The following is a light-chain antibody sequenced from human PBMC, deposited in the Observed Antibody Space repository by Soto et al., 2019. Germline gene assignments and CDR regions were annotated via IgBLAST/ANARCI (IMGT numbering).Light chain of an antibody. J-gene: IGLJ2*01. CDR2: EGS. CDR1: SSDVGSYNL. Sequence: QSALTHPASVSGYPGQSITISCTGTSSDVGSYNLVSWYQQHPGKAPKLMIYEGSKRPSGVSNRFSGSKSGNTASLTISGLQAEDEADYYCCSYAGSSTLVVFGGGTKLTVL. CDR3: CSYAGSSTLVV. V-gene: IGLV2-23*01.